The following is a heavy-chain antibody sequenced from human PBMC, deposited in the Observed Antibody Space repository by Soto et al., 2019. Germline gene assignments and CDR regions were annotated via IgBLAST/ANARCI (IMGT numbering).Heavy chain of an antibody. D-gene: IGHD3-10*01. CDR2: IFPSDSDT. CDR1: GYTFTTYW. J-gene: IGHJ4*02. Sequence: PGESLKICCKGSGYTFTTYWIAWVRQMPGKGLEWMGIIFPSDSDTRYSPSFQGQVSISADKSISAAYLQWSSLKASDTAMYYCARLGAGLDYWGQGTQVTVSS. CDR3: ARLGAGLDY. V-gene: IGHV5-51*01.